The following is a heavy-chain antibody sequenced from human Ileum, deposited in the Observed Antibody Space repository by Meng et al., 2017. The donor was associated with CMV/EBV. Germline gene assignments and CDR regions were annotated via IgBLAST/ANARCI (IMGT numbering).Heavy chain of an antibody. CDR2: ISVYDGNT. CDR3: ARDSRAYYYGPGSYYFDY. CDR1: YTFANYA. J-gene: IGHJ4*02. V-gene: IGHV1-18*01. Sequence: YTFANYAVSWMRQAPGQGLEWMGWISVYDGNTNYAQRLKSRVTLTTDTATTTAYLELRSLRSDDTAVYYCARDSRAYYYGPGSYYFDYWGQGTLVTVSS. D-gene: IGHD3-10*01.